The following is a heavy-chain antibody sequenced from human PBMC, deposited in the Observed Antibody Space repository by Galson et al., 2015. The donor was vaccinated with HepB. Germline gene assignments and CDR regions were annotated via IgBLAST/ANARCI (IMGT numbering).Heavy chain of an antibody. D-gene: IGHD1-26*01. CDR3: ARGIRPWEPTMDR. CDR2: ISFDGSNK. J-gene: IGHJ3*01. V-gene: IGHV3-30-3*01. CDR1: GFTFSSYT. Sequence: SLRLSCAASGFTFSSYTMHWVRQAPGKGLECVALISFDGSNKYYADSVKGRFTISRDNSKNTLYLQMNSLRGEDTSVYYCARGIRPWEPTMDRWGQGTMVTVSS.